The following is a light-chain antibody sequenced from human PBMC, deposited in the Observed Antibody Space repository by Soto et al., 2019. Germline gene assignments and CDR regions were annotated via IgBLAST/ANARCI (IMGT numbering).Light chain of an antibody. CDR1: NSDVGGYNY. J-gene: IGLJ1*01. CDR3: SSYAGSNWYV. V-gene: IGLV2-8*01. CDR2: EVS. Sequence: LTQPPSASGSPGQSVTISCTGTNSDVGGYNYVSWYQQYPGKAPRLIIYEVSERPSGVPDRFSGSKSGNTASLTVSGPQTADEADYYCSSYAGSNWYVFGTGTKVTVL.